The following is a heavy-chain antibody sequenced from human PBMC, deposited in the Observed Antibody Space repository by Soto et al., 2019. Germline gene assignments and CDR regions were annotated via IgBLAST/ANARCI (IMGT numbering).Heavy chain of an antibody. Sequence: GGSLRLSCVASGFNFKAYAMGWVRQAPGKWLEWVSSITATDGNTYYADSVRGRFTISRDNSRNSLFLQMNGLRPEDSALYYCAKDEGTSSTVFDYWGQGXLVTVYS. J-gene: IGHJ4*02. CDR3: AKDEGTSSTVFDY. D-gene: IGHD6-6*01. CDR1: GFNFKAYA. V-gene: IGHV3-23*01. CDR2: ITATDGNT.